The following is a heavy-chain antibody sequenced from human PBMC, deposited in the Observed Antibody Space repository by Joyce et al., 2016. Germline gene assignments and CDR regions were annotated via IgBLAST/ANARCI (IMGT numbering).Heavy chain of an antibody. CDR3: ARGDLRTSSPLFWYFAL. J-gene: IGHJ2*01. V-gene: IGHV1-2*02. D-gene: IGHD2-2*01. CDR1: GYTFTDDY. CDR2: INLNSCGT. Sequence: QVHLVQSGAEVKKPGASVKVSCKASGYTFTDDYIHWVRQAPGQGREWMGGINLNSCGTEYPQKFQGRVTMTRDTSIRTAYVELTGLRSDDTAVYYCARGDLRTSSPLFWYFALWGRGTLVTVSS.